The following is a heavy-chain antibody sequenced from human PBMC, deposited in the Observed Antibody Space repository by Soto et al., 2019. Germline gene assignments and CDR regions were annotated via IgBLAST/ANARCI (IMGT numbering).Heavy chain of an antibody. CDR1: GGSFSGYY. D-gene: IGHD3-10*01. J-gene: IGHJ4*02. Sequence: PSETLSLTCAVYGGSFSGYYWSWIRQPPGKGLEWIGEINHSGSTNYNPSLKSRVTISVDTSKNQFSLKLSSVTAADTAVYYCARGRIYYYGSGSYPRLLSFFDYWGQGTLVTVSS. CDR3: ARGRIYYYGSGSYPRLLSFFDY. CDR2: INHSGST. V-gene: IGHV4-34*01.